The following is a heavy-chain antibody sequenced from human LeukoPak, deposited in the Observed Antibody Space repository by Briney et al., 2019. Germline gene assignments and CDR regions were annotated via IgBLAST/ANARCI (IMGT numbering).Heavy chain of an antibody. CDR2: IYYSGST. Sequence: SETLSLTCTVSGGSIGSYYWSWIRQPPGKGLEWIGYIYYSGSTNYNPSLKSRVTISVDTSKNQFSLKLSSVTAADTAVYYCASNLIAAADYWGQGTLVTVSS. V-gene: IGHV4-59*12. D-gene: IGHD6-13*01. CDR3: ASNLIAAADY. J-gene: IGHJ4*02. CDR1: GGSIGSYY.